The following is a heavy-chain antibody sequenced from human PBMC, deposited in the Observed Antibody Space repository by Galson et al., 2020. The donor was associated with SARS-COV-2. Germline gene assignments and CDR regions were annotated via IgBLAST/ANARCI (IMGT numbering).Heavy chain of an antibody. CDR2: ISGHKSNT. CDR1: GYTFTSYG. D-gene: IGHD1-20*01. CDR3: ARDRGAVTGTTDYYYYGMDV. J-gene: IGHJ6*02. Sequence: ASVKVSCKDSGYTFTSYGITWVRQAPGQGLEWMGWISGHKSNTNYGQKFQGRVIMTTETSSNTGYLELRSLRSDDTGVYYCARDRGAVTGTTDYYYYGMDVWGQGTTVTVSS. V-gene: IGHV1-18*01.